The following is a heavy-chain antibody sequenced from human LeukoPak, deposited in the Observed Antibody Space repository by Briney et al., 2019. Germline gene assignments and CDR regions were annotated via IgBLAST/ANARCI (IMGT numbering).Heavy chain of an antibody. J-gene: IGHJ4*02. V-gene: IGHV4-4*02. CDR2: INHSGST. CDR1: GDSISTNHW. Sequence: SGTLSLTCAVSGDSISTNHWWSWVRQPPGKGLEWIGEINHSGSTNYNPSLKSRVTISVDTSKNQFSLKLSSVTAADTAVYYCARGSPRIPIDYWGQGTLVTVSS. CDR3: ARGSPRIPIDY. D-gene: IGHD6-19*01.